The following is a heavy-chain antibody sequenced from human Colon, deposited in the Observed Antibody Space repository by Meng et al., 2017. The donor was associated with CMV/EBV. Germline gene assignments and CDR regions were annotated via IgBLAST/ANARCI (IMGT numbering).Heavy chain of an antibody. CDR1: GFTFNTYA. J-gene: IGHJ6*02. CDR2: IRSSGKTT. D-gene: IGHD6-13*01. CDR3: ARDRRFSRSWYPKYGMDV. Sequence: GGSLRPSCAPSGFTFNTYAMNWVRQTPGKGREWISYIRSSGKTTYYADSLKGRFTISRDNAMNSLYLQINSLGVEDTAVFYCARDRRFSRSWYPKYGMDVWGQGTTVTVSS. V-gene: IGHV3-48*03.